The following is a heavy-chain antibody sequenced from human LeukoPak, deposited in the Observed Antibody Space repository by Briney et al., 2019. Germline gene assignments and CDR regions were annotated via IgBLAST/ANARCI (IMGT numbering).Heavy chain of an antibody. CDR2: IYFSGST. CDR1: GGSISSSSYY. J-gene: IGHJ4*02. CDR3: ARVKVGYQGVDY. D-gene: IGHD1-26*01. V-gene: IGHV4-61*01. Sequence: PSETLSLTCTVSGGSISSSSYYWNWIRQPPGKGLEWVGYIYFSGSTNYNPSLKSRVTISVDTSKNQFSLNLTSVTAADTAVYYCARVKVGYQGVDYWGQGTLVTVSS.